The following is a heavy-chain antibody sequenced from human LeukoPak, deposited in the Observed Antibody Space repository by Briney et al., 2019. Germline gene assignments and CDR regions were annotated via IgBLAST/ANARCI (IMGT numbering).Heavy chain of an antibody. CDR2: ISGSGGST. J-gene: IGHJ4*02. Sequence: GGSLRLSCAASGFTFSNYSMSWVRQAAGEVLEWVSGISGSGGSTYYADSVKGRFTISRDNSKNTLYLQMNSLRAEDTAVYYCARGHTAVTRHFDFWGQGTLVTVSS. CDR3: ARGHTAVTRHFDF. V-gene: IGHV3-23*01. CDR1: GFTFSNYS. D-gene: IGHD4-17*01.